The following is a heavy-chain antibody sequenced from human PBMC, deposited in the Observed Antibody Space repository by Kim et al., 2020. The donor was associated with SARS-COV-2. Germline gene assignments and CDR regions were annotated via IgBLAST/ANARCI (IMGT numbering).Heavy chain of an antibody. J-gene: IGHJ4*02. V-gene: IGHV1-46*01. D-gene: IGHD2-2*03. Sequence: KFQGRVTMTRDTSTSTVYMELSSLRSEDTAVYYCARDGYCSSTSCYPFDYWGQGTLVTVSS. CDR3: ARDGYCSSTSCYPFDY.